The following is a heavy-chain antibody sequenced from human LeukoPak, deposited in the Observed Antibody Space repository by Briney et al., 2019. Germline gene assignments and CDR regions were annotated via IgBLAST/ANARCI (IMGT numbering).Heavy chain of an antibody. D-gene: IGHD4/OR15-4a*01. J-gene: IGHJ4*02. CDR3: AKGIYDYALDF. CDR1: GFSFSSYA. V-gene: IGHV3-23*01. CDR2: ISASGYNT. Sequence: PGGALRLSCVASGFSFSSYAMSWVRQSPGKGREGVSLISASGYNTYYAGSVKGRFTISRDNSKNTLNLQMNSLRAEDTALYYCAKGIYDYALDFWGQGALVTVSS.